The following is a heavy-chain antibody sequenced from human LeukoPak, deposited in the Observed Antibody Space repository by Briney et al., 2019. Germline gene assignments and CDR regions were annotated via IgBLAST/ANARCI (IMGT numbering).Heavy chain of an antibody. Sequence: PGGSLRLSCAGSGWMHCVRQAPGKGLVWVSGINGLGTATYYADSVKGRFTISRDNAKDTVSLQMNSLSAEDTAVYYCARDRDYDFWSGYYCFDYWGQGTLVTVSS. V-gene: IGHV3-74*01. CDR2: INGLGTAT. J-gene: IGHJ4*02. CDR1: GW. CDR3: ARDRDYDFWSGYYCFDY. D-gene: IGHD3-3*01.